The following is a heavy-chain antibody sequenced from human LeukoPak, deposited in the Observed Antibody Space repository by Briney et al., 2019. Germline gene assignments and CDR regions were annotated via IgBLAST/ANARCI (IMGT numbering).Heavy chain of an antibody. CDR2: VYYTGTT. CDR1: SGSFSGYY. J-gene: IGHJ5*02. CDR3: AKSGGVRFDP. Sequence: SETLSLTCAVYSGSFSGYYWGWIRQPPGRGLEWIGNVYYTGTTYYNPSLKSRVTISIDTSKNQFSLKLSSVTAADTAVYYCAKSGGVRFDPWGQGTLVTVSS. V-gene: IGHV4-34*01. D-gene: IGHD3-16*01.